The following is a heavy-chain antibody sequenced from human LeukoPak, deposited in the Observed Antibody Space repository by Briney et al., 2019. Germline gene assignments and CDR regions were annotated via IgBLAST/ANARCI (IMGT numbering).Heavy chain of an antibody. Sequence: PGGSLRLSCAVSGFTFSGFWMSWSRQAPGKGLEWVAVIWYDGSNKYYADSVKGRFTISRDNSKNTLYLQMNSLRAEDTAVYYCARELYYYDSSGYFYYWGQGTLVTVSS. CDR3: ARELYYYDSSGYFYY. D-gene: IGHD3-22*01. CDR1: GFTFSGFW. V-gene: IGHV3-33*07. J-gene: IGHJ4*02. CDR2: IWYDGSNK.